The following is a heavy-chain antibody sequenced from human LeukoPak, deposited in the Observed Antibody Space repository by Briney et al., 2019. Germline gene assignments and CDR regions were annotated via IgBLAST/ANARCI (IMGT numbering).Heavy chain of an antibody. D-gene: IGHD3-22*01. CDR1: GGSISSYY. Sequence: SETLSLTCTVSGGSISSYYWSWIRQPAGKGLEWIGRIYTSGSTNYNPSLKSRVTMSVDTSKNQFSLKLSSVTAADTAVYYCARERGGVVVVISSWFDPWGQGTLVTVSS. J-gene: IGHJ5*02. V-gene: IGHV4-4*07. CDR3: ARERGGVVVVISSWFDP. CDR2: IYTSGST.